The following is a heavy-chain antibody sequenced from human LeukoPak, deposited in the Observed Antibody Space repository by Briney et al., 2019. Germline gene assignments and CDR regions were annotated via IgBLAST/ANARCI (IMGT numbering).Heavy chain of an antibody. Sequence: PSETLSLTCAVYGGSFSGYYWSWIRQPPGKGLEWIGEINHSGSTNYNPSLKSRVTISVDKSKNQFSLKLSSVTAADTAVYYCARIWFGELYWFDPWGQGTLVTVSS. CDR1: GGSFSGYY. D-gene: IGHD3-10*01. CDR2: INHSGST. V-gene: IGHV4-34*01. CDR3: ARIWFGELYWFDP. J-gene: IGHJ5*02.